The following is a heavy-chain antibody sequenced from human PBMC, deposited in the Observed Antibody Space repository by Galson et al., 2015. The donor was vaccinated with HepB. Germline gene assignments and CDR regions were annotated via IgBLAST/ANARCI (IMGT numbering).Heavy chain of an antibody. CDR2: ISSNGGST. CDR3: VKAYPLYPQEAGYYYYYYMDV. Sequence: LRLSCAASGFTFSSYAMHWVRQAPGKGLEYVSAISSNGGSTYYADSVKGRFTISRDNSKNTLYLQMSSLRAEDTAVYYCVKAYPLYPQEAGYYYYYYMDVWGKGTTVTASS. CDR1: GFTFSSYA. V-gene: IGHV3-64D*06. J-gene: IGHJ6*03.